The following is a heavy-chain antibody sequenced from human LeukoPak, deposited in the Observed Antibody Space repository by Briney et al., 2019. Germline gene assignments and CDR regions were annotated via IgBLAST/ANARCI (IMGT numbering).Heavy chain of an antibody. CDR3: ATVWFGESKRSA. V-gene: IGHV3-30*02. D-gene: IGHD3-10*01. CDR2: IRYDGSNK. J-gene: IGHJ5*02. Sequence: GGSLRLSCAASGVTFSSSGMHWVRQAPGKGLEWVAFIRYDGSNKYYADSVKGRFTISRDNSKNTLYLQMNSLRAEDTAVYYCATVWFGESKRSAWGQGTLVTVSS. CDR1: GVTFSSSG.